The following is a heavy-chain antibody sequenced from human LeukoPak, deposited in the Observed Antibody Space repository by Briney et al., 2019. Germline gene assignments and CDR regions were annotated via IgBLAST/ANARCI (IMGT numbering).Heavy chain of an antibody. D-gene: IGHD2-21*02. CDR3: AKEHIVVVTVYYYGMDV. CDR2: ISYDGSNK. CDR1: GFTFSSYD. J-gene: IGHJ6*02. Sequence: GGSLRLSCGASGFTFSSYDMNWVRQAPGKGLEWVAVISYDGSNKYYADSVKGRFTISRDNSKNTLYLQMNSLRAEDTAVYYCAKEHIVVVTVYYYGMDVWGQGTTVTVSS. V-gene: IGHV3-30*18.